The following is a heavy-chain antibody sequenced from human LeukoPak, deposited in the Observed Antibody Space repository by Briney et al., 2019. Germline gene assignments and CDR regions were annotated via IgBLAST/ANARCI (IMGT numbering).Heavy chain of an antibody. CDR3: ARGTRDYDYVWGSYRHYYFDY. CDR2: INPNSGGT. CDR1: GYTFTGYY. Sequence: ASVKVSCKASGYTFTGYYMHWVRQAPGQGLEWMGWINPNSGGTNYAQKFQGRVTMTRDTSISTAYMELSKLRSDDTAVYYCARGTRDYDYVWGSYRHYYFDYWGQGTLVTVSS. V-gene: IGHV1-2*02. D-gene: IGHD3-16*02. J-gene: IGHJ4*02.